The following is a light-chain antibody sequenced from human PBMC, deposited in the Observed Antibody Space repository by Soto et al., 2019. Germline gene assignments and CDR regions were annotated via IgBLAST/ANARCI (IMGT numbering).Light chain of an antibody. CDR1: QSVSSSF. CDR3: QQYDSSPLT. Sequence: EIVLTQSPGTLSLSPGERATLSCWASQSVSSSFLAWYHQKPGQAPRLLIYGASSRATGIPDRFRGSGSVTDFTITISRLEPEDFAVYYCQQYDSSPLTFGGGTKVEIK. CDR2: GAS. V-gene: IGKV3-20*01. J-gene: IGKJ4*01.